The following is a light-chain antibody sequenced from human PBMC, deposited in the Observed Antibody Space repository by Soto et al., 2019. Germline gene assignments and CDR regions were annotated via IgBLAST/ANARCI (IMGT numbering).Light chain of an antibody. Sequence: QSALTQPASGSGPPGRRMAIPGPGTTGDVGGYNYVSWYQQHPGKTPNLMIYDVSNRPSGVSNRFSGSKSGNTASLTISGLQPEDEADYYCSSYTSSSTWVFGGGTQLTVL. V-gene: IGLV2-14*01. CDR3: SSYTSSSTWV. J-gene: IGLJ3*02. CDR2: DVS. CDR1: TGDVGGYNY.